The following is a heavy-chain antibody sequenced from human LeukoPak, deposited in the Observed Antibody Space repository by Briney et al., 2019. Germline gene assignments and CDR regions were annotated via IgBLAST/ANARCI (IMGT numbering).Heavy chain of an antibody. J-gene: IGHJ4*02. Sequence: GRSLRLSCAASGFTFSSYAMHWVRQAPGKGLEWVAVISYDGTNKYYADSVKGRFTISRDNSKNTLYLQMNSLRAEDTAVYYRARDGGVVRGPLLYYFDYWGQGTLVTVSS. D-gene: IGHD3-10*01. CDR1: GFTFSSYA. CDR3: ARDGGVVRGPLLYYFDY. V-gene: IGHV3-30-3*01. CDR2: ISYDGTNK.